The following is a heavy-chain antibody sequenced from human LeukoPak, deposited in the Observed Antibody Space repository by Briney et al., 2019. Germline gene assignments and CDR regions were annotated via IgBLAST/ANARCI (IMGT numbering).Heavy chain of an antibody. D-gene: IGHD3-10*01. Sequence: PSETLSLTCTVSGGSISSYYWSWIRQPAGKGLEWIGRIYTSGSTNYNPSLKSRVTISVDTSKNQFSLKLSSVTAADTAVYYCARDPGYYGSGAFFDYWGQGTLVTVSS. CDR2: IYTSGST. CDR1: GGSISSYY. CDR3: ARDPGYYGSGAFFDY. V-gene: IGHV4-4*07. J-gene: IGHJ4*02.